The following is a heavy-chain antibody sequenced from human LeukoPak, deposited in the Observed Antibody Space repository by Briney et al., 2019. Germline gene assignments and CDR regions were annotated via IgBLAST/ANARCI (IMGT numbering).Heavy chain of an antibody. J-gene: IGHJ4*02. CDR1: GGSISSHY. V-gene: IGHV4-59*11. CDR3: ARGHNWNFAPFGY. D-gene: IGHD1-7*01. Sequence: SETLSLTCTVSGGSISSHYWSWIRQPPGKGLEWIGYIYYSGSTNYNPSLKSRVTISVDTSKNQFSLKLSSVTAADTAVYYCARGHNWNFAPFGYWGQGTLVTVSS. CDR2: IYYSGST.